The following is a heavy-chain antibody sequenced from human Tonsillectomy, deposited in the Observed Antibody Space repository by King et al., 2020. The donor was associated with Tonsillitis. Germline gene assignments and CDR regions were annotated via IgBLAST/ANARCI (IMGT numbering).Heavy chain of an antibody. J-gene: IGHJ1*01. CDR3: ASDHDSSTYAPVY. V-gene: IGHV1-2*02. CDR1: GYIFTGYY. CDR2: INPDSGGT. Sequence: QLVQSGAEVKKPGASVKVSCKTSGYIFTGYYLHWVRQAPGQGLEWMGWINPDSGGTNSAQKFQGRVTMTSDTSVSTAYMELSGLRHDDTAFYYCASDHDSSTYAPVYWGQGTLVTVSS. D-gene: IGHD4-11*01.